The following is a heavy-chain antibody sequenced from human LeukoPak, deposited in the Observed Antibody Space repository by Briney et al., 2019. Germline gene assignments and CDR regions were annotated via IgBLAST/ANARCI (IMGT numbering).Heavy chain of an antibody. V-gene: IGHV1-24*01. J-gene: IGHJ6*03. D-gene: IGHD3-3*02. CDR1: GYTLTELS. CDR2: FDPEDGET. Sequence: GASVKVSCXVSGYTLTELSMHWVRQAPGKGLEWMGGFDPEDGETIYAQKFQGRVTMTEDTSTDTAYMELSSLRSEDTAVYYCASRVLGSHFWSGYYREAYYMDVWGKGTTVTVSS. CDR3: ASRVLGSHFWSGYYREAYYMDV.